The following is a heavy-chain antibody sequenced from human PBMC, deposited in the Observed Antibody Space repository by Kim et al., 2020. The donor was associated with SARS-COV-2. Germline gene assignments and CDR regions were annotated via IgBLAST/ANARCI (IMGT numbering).Heavy chain of an antibody. CDR3: ARATREYCNTTSCGDAFDI. CDR1: GFTFSDHF. D-gene: IGHD2-2*01. Sequence: GGSLRLSCVASGFTFSDHFMDWVRQAPGKGLEWVGRTKDKANSYTTEYAASVKGRFTISRDGSGSSLYLQMNSLKTEDTAVYYCARATREYCNTTSCGDAFDIWGQGTVVTVSS. V-gene: IGHV3-72*01. J-gene: IGHJ3*02. CDR2: TKDKANSYTT.